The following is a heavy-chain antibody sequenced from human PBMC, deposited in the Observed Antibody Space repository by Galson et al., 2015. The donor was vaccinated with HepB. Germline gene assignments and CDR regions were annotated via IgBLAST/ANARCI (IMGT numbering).Heavy chain of an antibody. CDR3: ARYNNKSGGMDV. V-gene: IGHV2-70*17. D-gene: IGHD1-14*01. J-gene: IGHJ6*02. CDR1: GFSLSTNGMC. Sequence: PALVKPTQTLTLTCAFSGFSLSTNGMCVSWIRQPPGKALEWLARVDWDGDKFYNTSMKTRLNISNDNSKNQVVLTMTRTDPVDTATYYCARYNNKSGGMDVWGQGTTVTVSS. CDR2: VDWDGDK.